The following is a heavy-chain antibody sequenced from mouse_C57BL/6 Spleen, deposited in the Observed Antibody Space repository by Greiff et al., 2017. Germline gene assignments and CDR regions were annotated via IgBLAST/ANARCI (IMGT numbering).Heavy chain of an antibody. V-gene: IGHV1-9*01. J-gene: IGHJ4*01. Sequence: QVQLQQSGAELMKPGASVKLSCKATGYTFTGYWIEWVKQRPGHGLEWIGEILPGSGSTNYNEKFKGKATFTADTSSNTAYMQLSSLTTEDSAIYDCARGPITTVVATEAMDYWGQGTSVTVSS. CDR1: GYTFTGYW. D-gene: IGHD1-1*01. CDR2: ILPGSGST. CDR3: ARGPITTVVATEAMDY.